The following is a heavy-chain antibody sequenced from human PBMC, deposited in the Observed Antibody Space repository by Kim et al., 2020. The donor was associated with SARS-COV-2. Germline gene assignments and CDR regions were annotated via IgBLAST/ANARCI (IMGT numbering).Heavy chain of an antibody. D-gene: IGHD6-13*01. CDR1: GFTFSSYA. CDR3: GKTANVYSSSWYDN. J-gene: IGHJ5*02. CDR2: ISGSGGGT. V-gene: IGHV3-23*01. Sequence: GGSLRLSCAAAGFTFSSYAMSWVRQAPGKGLEWVSTISGSGGGTDYADSVKGRFTISRDNSKNTLLLQMNSLRAEDTAVYYCGKTANVYSSSWYDNWGQGTLVTVSS.